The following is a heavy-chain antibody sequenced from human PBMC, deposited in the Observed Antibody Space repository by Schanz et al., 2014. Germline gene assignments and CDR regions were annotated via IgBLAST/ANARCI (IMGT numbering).Heavy chain of an antibody. J-gene: IGHJ4*02. Sequence: EVQLLESGGGLVQPGGSLRLSCLASGFAFGSYGMNWLRQAPGKGLEWVSVIGVDGTTTYYADSVKGRFTISRDNSKNTLYLQMNSLRPEDTAVYYCAKYRGYYRVSGSYRELEYWGQGTPVTVSS. V-gene: IGHV3-23*01. CDR1: GFAFGSYG. CDR2: IGVDGTTT. CDR3: AKYRGYYRVSGSYRELEY. D-gene: IGHD3-10*01.